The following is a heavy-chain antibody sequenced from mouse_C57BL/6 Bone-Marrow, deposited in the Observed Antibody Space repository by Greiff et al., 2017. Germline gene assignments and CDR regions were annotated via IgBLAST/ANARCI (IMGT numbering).Heavy chain of an antibody. D-gene: IGHD1-1*01. V-gene: IGHV1-15*01. CDR1: GYTFTDYE. J-gene: IGHJ3*01. CDR2: FDPETGGT. Sequence: VQRVESGAELVRPGASVTLSCKASGYTFTDYEMHWVKQTPVHGLEWIGAFDPETGGTAYNQKFKGKAILTADKSSSTAYMELRSLTSEDSAVYYCASYCYGSSAWFAYWGQGTLVTVSA. CDR3: ASYCYGSSAWFAY.